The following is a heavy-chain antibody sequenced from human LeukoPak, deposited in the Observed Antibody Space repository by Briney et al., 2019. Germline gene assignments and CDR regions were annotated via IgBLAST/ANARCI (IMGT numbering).Heavy chain of an antibody. J-gene: IGHJ4*02. CDR2: INPSGGST. D-gene: IGHD3-22*01. V-gene: IGHV1-46*01. Sequence: ASVKVSCKASGYTFTSYYMHWVRQAPGQGLEWMGIINPSGGSTSYAQKFQGRVTMTRDTSTSTVYMELSSLRSEDTAVYYCARDPMYYYDSSGYFDYWDQGTLVTVSS. CDR3: ARDPMYYYDSSGYFDY. CDR1: GYTFTSYY.